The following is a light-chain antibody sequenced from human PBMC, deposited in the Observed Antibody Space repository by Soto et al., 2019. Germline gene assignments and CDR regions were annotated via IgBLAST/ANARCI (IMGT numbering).Light chain of an antibody. CDR2: GAS. CDR3: RQHNSFPIT. CDR1: QGISSY. V-gene: IGKV1-9*01. Sequence: DIQLTQSPFFLSASVGYRVPITCRASQGISSYLVWYQQKAGTAPKSLIYGASTLQTGVPSRFSGSRSGTEFTLTISSLQPEDSATYYCRQHNSFPITFGQGTRLEIK. J-gene: IGKJ5*01.